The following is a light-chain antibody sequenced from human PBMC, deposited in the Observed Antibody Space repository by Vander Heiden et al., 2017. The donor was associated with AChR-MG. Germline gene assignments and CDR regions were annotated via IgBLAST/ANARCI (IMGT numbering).Light chain of an antibody. CDR3: QQRSTWLWT. CDR1: ESVSRY. V-gene: IGKV3-11*01. J-gene: IGKJ1*01. Sequence: IVLTQSPATLSLSPGERATLSCRASESVSRYLAWYQQKPGQAPRLLIHDTSNRATGIPARFSGSGSGTDFTLTISSLEPEDFAVYYCQQRSTWLWTFGQRTKVEIK. CDR2: DTS.